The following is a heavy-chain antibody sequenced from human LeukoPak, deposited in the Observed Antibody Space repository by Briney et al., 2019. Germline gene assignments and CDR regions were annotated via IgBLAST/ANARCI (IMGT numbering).Heavy chain of an antibody. Sequence: PGGSLRLSCAAPGFIFSSYSMNWVRQAPGKGLEWVSSISSSSSYIYYADSVKGRFTISRDNAKNSLYLQMNSLRAEDTAVYYCGTDCGGDCYPPLDYWGQGTLVTVSS. CDR2: ISSSSSYI. J-gene: IGHJ4*02. V-gene: IGHV3-21*01. CDR1: GFIFSSYS. D-gene: IGHD2-21*02. CDR3: GTDCGGDCYPPLDY.